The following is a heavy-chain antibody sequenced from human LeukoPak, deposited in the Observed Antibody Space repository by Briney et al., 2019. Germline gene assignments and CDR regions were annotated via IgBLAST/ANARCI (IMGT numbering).Heavy chain of an antibody. D-gene: IGHD6-6*01. Sequence: SETLSLICTVSGGSISSSSYYWGWIRQPPGKGLEWIGSIYYSGSTYYNPSLKSRVTISVDTSKNQFSLKLSSVTAADTAVYYCARHSRSSSYDYWGQGTLVTVSS. V-gene: IGHV4-39*01. J-gene: IGHJ4*02. CDR1: GGSISSSSYY. CDR2: IYYSGST. CDR3: ARHSRSSSYDY.